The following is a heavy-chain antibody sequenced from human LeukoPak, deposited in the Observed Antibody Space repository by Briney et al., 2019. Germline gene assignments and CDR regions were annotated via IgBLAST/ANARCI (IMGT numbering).Heavy chain of an antibody. Sequence: GGSLRLSCAASGFTFSSYGMRWVRQAPGKGLEWVAVISYDGSNKYYADSVKGRFTISRDNSKNTLYLQMNSLRAEDTAVYYCAKDTFGWGTTTFYYYYGMDVWGQGTTVTVSS. V-gene: IGHV3-30*18. CDR1: GFTFSSYG. D-gene: IGHD1-7*01. CDR3: AKDTFGWGTTTFYYYYGMDV. J-gene: IGHJ6*02. CDR2: ISYDGSNK.